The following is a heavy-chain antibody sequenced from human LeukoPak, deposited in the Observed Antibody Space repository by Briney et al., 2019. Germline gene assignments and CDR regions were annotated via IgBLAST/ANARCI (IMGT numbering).Heavy chain of an antibody. CDR3: ARDLKLHFSPIDY. J-gene: IGHJ4*02. V-gene: IGHV4-61*09. CDR2: IHTSGNT. CDR1: GGSISSGSYC. Sequence: SETLSLTCPVSGGSISSGSYCWSWIRQPAGKGLEWIGHIHTSGNTNYNPSLKSRVTISVDTSKNQFSLKLSSVTAADTAVYYCARDLKLHFSPIDYWGQGTLVTVSS. D-gene: IGHD1-7*01.